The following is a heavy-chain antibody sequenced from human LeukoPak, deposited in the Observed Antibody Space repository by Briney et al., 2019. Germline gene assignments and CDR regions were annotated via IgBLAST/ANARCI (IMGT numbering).Heavy chain of an antibody. CDR1: GFTFSSYD. Sequence: GGSLRLSCAASGFTFSSYDMSWVRQAPGKGLEWVSAVSGSGGSTYYGDSVKGRFTISRDNSKSTRFLQMNSLRAEDTAVYYCAKDSHSGTYFDSWGRGTLVTVSS. J-gene: IGHJ4*02. CDR2: VSGSGGST. V-gene: IGHV3-23*01. D-gene: IGHD1-26*01. CDR3: AKDSHSGTYFDS.